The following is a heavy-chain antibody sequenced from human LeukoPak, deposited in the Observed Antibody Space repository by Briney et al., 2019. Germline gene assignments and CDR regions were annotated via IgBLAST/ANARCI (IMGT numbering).Heavy chain of an antibody. D-gene: IGHD2-21*02. CDR3: ARDLDCGGDCYSWYAFDI. Sequence: PSETLSLTCTVSGGSISSSSYYWGWIRQPPGKGLEWIGSIYYSGSTYYNPSLKSRVTISVDTSKNQFSLKLSSVTAADTAVYYCARDLDCGGDCYSWYAFDIWGQGTMVTVSS. CDR1: GGSISSSSYY. V-gene: IGHV4-39*07. CDR2: IYYSGST. J-gene: IGHJ3*02.